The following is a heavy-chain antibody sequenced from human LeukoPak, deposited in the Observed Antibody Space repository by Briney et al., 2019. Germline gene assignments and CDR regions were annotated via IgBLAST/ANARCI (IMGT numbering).Heavy chain of an antibody. J-gene: IGHJ5*02. D-gene: IGHD2-21*01. CDR3: ARPGDMSHNWFDP. CDR1: GYSFTSYW. V-gene: IGHV5-10-1*01. Sequence: GESLKISCKGSGYSFTSYWISWVRQMPGKGLEWMGRIDPSDSYTNYSPSFQGHVTISADKSISTVYLQWSSLKASDTAMYYCARPGDMSHNWFDPWGQGTLVTVSS. CDR2: IDPSDSYT.